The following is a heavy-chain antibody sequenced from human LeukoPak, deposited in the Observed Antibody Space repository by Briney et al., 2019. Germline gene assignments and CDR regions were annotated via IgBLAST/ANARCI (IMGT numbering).Heavy chain of an antibody. V-gene: IGHV4-39*07. D-gene: IGHD7-27*01. Sequence: SETLSLTCTVSGGSISSSSYYWGWIRQPPGKGLEWIGSIYYSGSTYYNPSLKSRVTISADTSQNQFSLKLSSVTAADTAVYYCASRKLGNDYWGQGTLVTVSS. CDR3: ASRKLGNDY. CDR1: GGSISSSSYY. J-gene: IGHJ4*02. CDR2: IYYSGST.